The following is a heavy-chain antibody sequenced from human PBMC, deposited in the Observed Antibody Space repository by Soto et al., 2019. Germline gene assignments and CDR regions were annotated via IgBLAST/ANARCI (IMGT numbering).Heavy chain of an antibody. CDR1: GGSISSYY. Sequence: PSETLSLTCTGSGGSISSYYWSWIRQPPGKGLEWIGYIYYSGSTNYNPSLKSRVTISLDTSKNQFSLKLSSVTAADTAVYYCARLGGYYQAFDSWGQGTLVTVSS. J-gene: IGHJ4*02. CDR2: IYYSGST. CDR3: ARLGGYYQAFDS. V-gene: IGHV4-59*08. D-gene: IGHD3-22*01.